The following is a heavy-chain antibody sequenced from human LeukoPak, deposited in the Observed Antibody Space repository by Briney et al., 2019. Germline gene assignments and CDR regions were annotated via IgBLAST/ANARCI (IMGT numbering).Heavy chain of an antibody. CDR2: ISGSGGST. CDR3: AKDMSSSWHFDY. D-gene: IGHD6-13*01. CDR1: GFTFSSYA. J-gene: IGHJ4*02. Sequence: GGSLRLSCAASGFTFSSYAMSWVRQAPGKGLEWVSAISGSGGSTYYTDSVKGRFTISRDNSKNTLYLQMNSLRAEDTAVYYCAKDMSSSWHFDYWGQGTLVTVSS. V-gene: IGHV3-23*01.